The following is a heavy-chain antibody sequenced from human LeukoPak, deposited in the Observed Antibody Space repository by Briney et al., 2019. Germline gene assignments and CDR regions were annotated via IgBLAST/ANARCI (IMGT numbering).Heavy chain of an antibody. V-gene: IGHV4-31*03. Sequence: SETLSLTCTVSGGSISSGGYYWSWIRQHPGKGLEWIGYIYYSGSAYYNPSLKSRVTISVGTSKNQFSLKLSSVTAADTAVYYCARVSQRGKDAFDIWGQGTMVTASS. D-gene: IGHD3-10*01. CDR1: GGSISSGGYY. J-gene: IGHJ3*02. CDR3: ARVSQRGKDAFDI. CDR2: IYYSGSA.